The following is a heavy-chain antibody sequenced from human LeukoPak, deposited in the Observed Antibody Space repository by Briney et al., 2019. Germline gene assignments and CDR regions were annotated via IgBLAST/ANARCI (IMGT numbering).Heavy chain of an antibody. D-gene: IGHD3-22*01. CDR3: ARDADYYDSSGYYYGMDV. J-gene: IGHJ6*02. CDR1: GGSISSYY. V-gene: IGHV4-59*01. Sequence: PSETLSLTYTVSGGSISSYYWSWIRQPPGKGLEWIGYIYYSGSTNYNPSLKSRVTISVDTSKNQFSLKLSSVTAADTAVYYCARDADYYDSSGYYYGMDVWGQGTTVTVSS. CDR2: IYYSGST.